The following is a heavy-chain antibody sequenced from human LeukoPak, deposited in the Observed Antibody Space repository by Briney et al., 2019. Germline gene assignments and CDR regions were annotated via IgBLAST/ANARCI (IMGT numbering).Heavy chain of an antibody. CDR1: GGSISSSRYY. CDR2: IYYSGST. V-gene: IGHV4-39*07. D-gene: IGHD3-10*01. CDR3: ARDLYGSGSYYSEYNWFDP. Sequence: SETLSLTCTVAGGSISSSRYYWGWIRQPPGKGLEWIGSIYYSGSTYYNPSLKSRVTISVDTSKNQFSLKLSSVTAADTAVYYCARDLYGSGSYYSEYNWFDPWGQGTLVTVSS. J-gene: IGHJ5*02.